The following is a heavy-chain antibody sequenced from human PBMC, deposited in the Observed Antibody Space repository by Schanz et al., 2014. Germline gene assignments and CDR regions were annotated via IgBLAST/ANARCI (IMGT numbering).Heavy chain of an antibody. Sequence: EVQLLESGGGLVQPGGSLRLSCAASGFTFTNYAMTWVRQAPGKGLEWVSGISGSGGSTYDADSVKGRFTISRDNSKNTLYLQMNSLRAEDTAVYYCAKDHAGSDILTALGNWGQGTLGTVSS. J-gene: IGHJ4*02. CDR2: ISGSGGST. V-gene: IGHV3-23*01. CDR3: AKDHAGSDILTALGN. CDR1: GFTFTNYA. D-gene: IGHD3-9*01.